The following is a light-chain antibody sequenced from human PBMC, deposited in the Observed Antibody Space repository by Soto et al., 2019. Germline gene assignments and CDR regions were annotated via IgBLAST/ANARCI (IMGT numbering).Light chain of an antibody. V-gene: IGKV1-33*01. CDR1: QDISNY. J-gene: IGKJ4*01. CDR3: QQRTNWPLT. CDR2: DAS. Sequence: DIQMTQSPSSLSASVGDRVTITCQASQDISNYLNWYQQKPGKAPKLLIYDASNLETGVPSRFSGSGSGTDFTFTISSLQPEDIAVYYCQQRTNWPLTFGGGTKVEI.